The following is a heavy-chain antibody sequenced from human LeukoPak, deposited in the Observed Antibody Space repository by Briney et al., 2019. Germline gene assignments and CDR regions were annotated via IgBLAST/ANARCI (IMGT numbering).Heavy chain of an antibody. Sequence: ASVKVSCKASGYTFTSYDINWVRQATGQGLEWMGWMNPNSGNTGYAQKFQGRVAMTRNTSISTAYMELSSLRSEDTAVYYCARGLGYCSSTSCSNDAFDIWGQGTMVTVSS. CDR1: GYTFTSYD. D-gene: IGHD2-2*01. CDR2: MNPNSGNT. V-gene: IGHV1-8*01. J-gene: IGHJ3*02. CDR3: ARGLGYCSSTSCSNDAFDI.